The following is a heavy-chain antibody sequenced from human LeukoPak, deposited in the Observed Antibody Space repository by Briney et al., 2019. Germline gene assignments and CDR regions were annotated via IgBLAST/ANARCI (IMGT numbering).Heavy chain of an antibody. D-gene: IGHD2-21*02. V-gene: IGHV3-30*02. CDR2: IQPDGNDK. CDR1: GFTFNNYG. J-gene: IGHJ4*02. Sequence: PGGSLRLSCAASGFTFNNYGMHWLRQAPGKGLEWVTLIQPDGNDKYYADSVKGRFTVSRDNSKNTLYLQLNSLRAEDTAVYYCAKRDAVTEFDYWGQGTLVTVSS. CDR3: AKRDAVTEFDY.